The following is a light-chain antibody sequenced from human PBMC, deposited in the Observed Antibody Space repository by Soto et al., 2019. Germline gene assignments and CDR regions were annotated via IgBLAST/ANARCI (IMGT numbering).Light chain of an antibody. J-gene: IGKJ2*01. Sequence: EIVMTQSPATLSVSPGERATLSCRASQSVSSNLAWYQQKPGQAPRLLIYGASTRATGIPARFSGSGFGKEFTQPISSLQSKDFAVYYCQQYNNWPPEYTFGQGTKLEIK. CDR2: GAS. CDR1: QSVSSN. V-gene: IGKV3-15*01. CDR3: QQYNNWPPEYT.